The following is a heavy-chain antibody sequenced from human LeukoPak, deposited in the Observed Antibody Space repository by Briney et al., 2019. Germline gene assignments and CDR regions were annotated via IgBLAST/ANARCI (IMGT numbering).Heavy chain of an antibody. V-gene: IGHV3-7*03. CDR1: GFTFSSYW. J-gene: IGHJ4*02. D-gene: IGHD6-13*01. CDR2: IKEDGSEK. Sequence: GSLRLSCAASGFTFSSYWMSWVRQAPGKGLEWVANIKEDGSEKYYVDTVEGRFTISRDNAKKSLFLQMNSLRAEDTAVYYCARRRPAGRFFDYWGQGTLVTVSS. CDR3: ARRRPAGRFFDY.